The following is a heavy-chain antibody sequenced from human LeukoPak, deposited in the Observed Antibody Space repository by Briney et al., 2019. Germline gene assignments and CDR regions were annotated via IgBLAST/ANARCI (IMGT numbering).Heavy chain of an antibody. CDR1: GYTFSDYA. Sequence: ASVKVSCKASGYTFSDYAITWVRQAPGQGLEWMGWISSYNGDTNSIQKLQGRVTMTTDTSTTTAYMELTGLTYDDTAVYFCARGAGAYSSSWGFYYFYYMDVWGTGTTVTVS. J-gene: IGHJ6*03. V-gene: IGHV1-18*01. CDR3: ARGAGAYSSSWGFYYFYYMDV. CDR2: ISSYNGDT. D-gene: IGHD6-13*01.